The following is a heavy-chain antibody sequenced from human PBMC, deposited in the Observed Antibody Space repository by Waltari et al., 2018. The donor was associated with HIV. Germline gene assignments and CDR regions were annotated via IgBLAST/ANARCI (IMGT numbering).Heavy chain of an antibody. CDR1: ADLFYDNA. V-gene: IGHV3-30-3*01. CDR2: ISYDGVNQ. Sequence: QVHLVESGGGVVQPGWSRRLSCPASADLFYDNALDWVRQAPGKGLEWISFISYDGVNQNYADSVKGRFTISRDDSRSRLYLQMTSLRREDTAVYYCVRESKLPGEFYPFEYWGQGTLVTVSS. J-gene: IGHJ4*02. D-gene: IGHD3-10*01. CDR3: VRESKLPGEFYPFEY.